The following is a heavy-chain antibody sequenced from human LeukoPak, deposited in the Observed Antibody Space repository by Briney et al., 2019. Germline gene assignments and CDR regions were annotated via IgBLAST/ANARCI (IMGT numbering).Heavy chain of an antibody. V-gene: IGHV4-39*01. CDR1: GGSISSSSYY. J-gene: IGHJ4*02. CDR3: ASSMKWLRFPPAN. CDR2: IYYSGST. Sequence: SETLSLTCTVSGGSISSSSYYWGWIRQPPGKGLEWIGSIYYSGSTYYNPSLKSRVTISVDTSKNQFSLKLSSVTAADTAVYYCASSMKWLRFPPANWGQGTLVTVSS. D-gene: IGHD5-12*01.